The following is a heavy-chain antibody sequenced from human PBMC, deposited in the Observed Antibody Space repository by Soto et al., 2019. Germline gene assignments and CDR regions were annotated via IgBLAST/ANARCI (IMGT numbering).Heavy chain of an antibody. D-gene: IGHD3-10*01. CDR3: AAELGFGKLSVV. Sequence: QVQAVQSGVEVRRPGSSVKVSCKASGDTFKNCVISWVRQAPGQGLEWMGGIIPLFGTTDFAQRFQGRLTIPTDESTTTAYMELSRLRSEDTATYYCAAELGFGKLSVVWGQGTRVIVSS. CDR2: IIPLFGTT. J-gene: IGHJ6*02. V-gene: IGHV1-69*01. CDR1: GDTFKNCV.